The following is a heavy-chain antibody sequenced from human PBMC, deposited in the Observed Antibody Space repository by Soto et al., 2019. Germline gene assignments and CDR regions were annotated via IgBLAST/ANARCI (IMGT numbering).Heavy chain of an antibody. CDR1: GGSISSGDYY. D-gene: IGHD6-13*01. Sequence: SETLSLTCTVSGGSISSGDYYWTWVRQPPGKGLEWIGEIYHSGSTNYNPSLKSRVTISVDKSKNQFSLKLSSVTAADTAVYYCARDMGAAAGREYYFDYWGQGTLVTVSS. V-gene: IGHV4-4*02. CDR3: ARDMGAAAGREYYFDY. J-gene: IGHJ4*02. CDR2: IYHSGST.